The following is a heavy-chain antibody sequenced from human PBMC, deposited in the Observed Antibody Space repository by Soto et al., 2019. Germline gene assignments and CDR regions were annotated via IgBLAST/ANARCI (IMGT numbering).Heavy chain of an antibody. Sequence: PGGSLRLSCAASGFTFSSFAMSWVRQAPGKGLEWVSAISGSDNSTYYADSVKGRFSISRDNSKNTLYLQMSSLRADDTAVYYCAPMGVWGQGTTVTVSS. V-gene: IGHV3-23*01. CDR2: ISGSDNST. CDR3: APMGV. J-gene: IGHJ6*02. CDR1: GFTFSSFA.